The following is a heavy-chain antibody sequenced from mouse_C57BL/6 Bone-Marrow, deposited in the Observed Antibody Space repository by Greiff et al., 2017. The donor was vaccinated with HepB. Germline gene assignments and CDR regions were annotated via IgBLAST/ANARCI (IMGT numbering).Heavy chain of an antibody. CDR1: GFTFSSYA. CDR2: ISSGGDYI. V-gene: IGHV5-9-1*02. Sequence: EVQVVESGAGLVKPGGSLKLSCAASGFTFSSYAMSWVRQTPEKRLEWVANISSGGDYIYYADTVKGRFTISRYNARNTLYLQISSLMSEDTAMYYGTRAPYYDYDGYFDVWGTGTTVTVSS. J-gene: IGHJ1*03. D-gene: IGHD2-4*01. CDR3: TRAPYYDYDGYFDV.